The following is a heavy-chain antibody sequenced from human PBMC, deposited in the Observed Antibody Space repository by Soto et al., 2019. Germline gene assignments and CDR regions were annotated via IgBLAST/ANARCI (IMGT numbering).Heavy chain of an antibody. V-gene: IGHV4-31*03. CDR1: GGSISSGGYY. J-gene: IGHJ3*02. CDR2: IYYSGST. D-gene: IGHD3-3*01. Sequence: QVQLQESGPGLVKPSQTLSLTCTVSGGSISSGGYYWSWIRQHPGKGLEWIGYIYYSGSTYYNPSLKSRVTISVDTSKNQFSLKLSSVTAADTAVYYCAREYFGVVILGAFDIWGQGTMVTVSS. CDR3: AREYFGVVILGAFDI.